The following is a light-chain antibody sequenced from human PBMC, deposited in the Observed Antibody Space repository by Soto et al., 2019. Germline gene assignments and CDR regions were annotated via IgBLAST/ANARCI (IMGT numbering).Light chain of an antibody. CDR1: SSYVGGYNY. J-gene: IGLJ2*01. CDR2: DVS. Sequence: QSALTQPASLSGSPGQSITISCTGTSSYVGGYNYVSWYQHHPGKAPKLMIYDVSNRPSGVSNRFSGSKSGNTASLTISGLQAEDEADDYCSSYTTSGTLVVFGGGTKLNVL. CDR3: SSYTTSGTLVV. V-gene: IGLV2-14*03.